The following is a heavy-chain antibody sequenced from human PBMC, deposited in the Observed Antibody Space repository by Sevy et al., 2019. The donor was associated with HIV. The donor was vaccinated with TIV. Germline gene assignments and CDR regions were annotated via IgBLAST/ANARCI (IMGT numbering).Heavy chain of an antibody. J-gene: IGHJ4*02. V-gene: IGHV3-7*01. CDR1: GFTLDNYW. CDR2: IRQDGNEI. CDR3: ARRYFDL. Sequence: GGSLRLSCVASGFTLDNYWMQWVRQAPGKGLEWVANIRQDGNEIYYADSVKGRFTISRDNAKESLYLQMINLRVEDTAIYYCARRYFDLWGQGILVTVSS.